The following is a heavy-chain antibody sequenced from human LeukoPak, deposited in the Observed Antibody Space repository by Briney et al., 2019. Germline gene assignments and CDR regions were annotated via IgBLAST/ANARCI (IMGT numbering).Heavy chain of an antibody. Sequence: GGSLRLSCAASGFTFSTYAMSWVRQAPGKGLEWVSGISGSSGTTYYADSVKGRFTISRDNSKNTLYLQMNSLRAEDTAVYYCAKRVYVGGGYNFDYWGQGTLVTVSS. D-gene: IGHD5-24*01. CDR1: GFTFSTYA. CDR3: AKRVYVGGGYNFDY. V-gene: IGHV3-23*01. J-gene: IGHJ4*02. CDR2: ISGSSGTT.